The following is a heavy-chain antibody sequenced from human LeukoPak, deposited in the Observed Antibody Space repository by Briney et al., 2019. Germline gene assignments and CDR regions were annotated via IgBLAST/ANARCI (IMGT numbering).Heavy chain of an antibody. V-gene: IGHV4-59*01. CDR1: GGSISSYY. CDR2: IYYSGST. D-gene: IGHD3-22*01. J-gene: IGHJ3*02. CDR3: ARILGYYDSSGYYSAEAFDI. Sequence: PSETLSLTCTVSGGSISSYYWSWIRQPPGKGLEWIGYIYYSGSTNYNPSLKSRVTTSVDTSKNQFSLKLSSVTAADTAVYYCARILGYYDSSGYYSAEAFDIWGQGTMVTVSS.